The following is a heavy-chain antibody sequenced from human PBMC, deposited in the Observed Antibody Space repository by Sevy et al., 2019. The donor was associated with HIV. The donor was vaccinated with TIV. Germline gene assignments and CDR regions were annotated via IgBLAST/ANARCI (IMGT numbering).Heavy chain of an antibody. CDR3: AKGLDYFDSSAGPSSLIYNYYYGLED. Sequence: GGSLRLSCAASGFTFSSFGMHWVRQAPGKGLEWVSFISYDGSNKKYADSVKGRLTVSRDKSKNTLYLQMNSLRAEDKAVYYCAKGLDYFDSSAGPSSLIYNYYYGLEDWGPGTTVTVSS. CDR1: GFTFSSFG. J-gene: IGHJ6*02. D-gene: IGHD3-22*01. V-gene: IGHV3-30*18. CDR2: ISYDGSNK.